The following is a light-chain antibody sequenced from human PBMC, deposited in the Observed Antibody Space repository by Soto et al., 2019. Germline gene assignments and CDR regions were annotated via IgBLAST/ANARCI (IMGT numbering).Light chain of an antibody. CDR2: DVS. J-gene: IGLJ1*01. CDR3: SSYTSSATYV. CDR1: SSDVGAYNY. Sequence: QSVLTQPASVSGSPGKSIAISCTGTSSDVGAYNYVSWYQQHPGKAPKLMIYDVSHRPSGVSSRFSGSTSGNTASLTISGLQAEDEADYYCSSYTSSATYVFVTGTKLTVL. V-gene: IGLV2-14*03.